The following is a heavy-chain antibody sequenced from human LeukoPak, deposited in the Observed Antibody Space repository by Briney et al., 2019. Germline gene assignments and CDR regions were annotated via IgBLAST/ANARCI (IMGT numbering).Heavy chain of an antibody. Sequence: GGSLRLSCAASGFTFTNYALNWVRQPPGKGLEWVSTSGSGGSPFYADSVKGRFTISRDNSRNTLYLQMNSLRAEDTAVYYCARLPGYSYDLDYWGQGTLVTVSS. J-gene: IGHJ4*02. D-gene: IGHD5-18*01. V-gene: IGHV3-23*01. CDR1: GFTFTNYA. CDR2: SGSGGSP. CDR3: ARLPGYSYDLDY.